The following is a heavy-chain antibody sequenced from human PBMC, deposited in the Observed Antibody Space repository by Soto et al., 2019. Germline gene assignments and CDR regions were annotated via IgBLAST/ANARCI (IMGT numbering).Heavy chain of an antibody. J-gene: IGHJ4*02. CDR2: ISRSGNST. CDR1: GLSFSSYA. V-gene: IGHV3-23*01. CDR3: AKDAKILDWLPTSYYFDF. Sequence: EVQVLESGGGLAQPGRSLRLSCAVSGLSFSSYAMTWVRQSPGRGRGGVPGISRSGNSTYSADSVRGRFTISRDNSKNTLYLQMNSLRAEDTAVYYCAKDAKILDWLPTSYYFDFWGQGALVTVSS. D-gene: IGHD3-9*01.